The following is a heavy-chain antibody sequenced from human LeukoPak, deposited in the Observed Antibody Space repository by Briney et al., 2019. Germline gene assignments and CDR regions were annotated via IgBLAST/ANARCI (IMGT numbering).Heavy chain of an antibody. V-gene: IGHV4-4*09. CDR1: GGSISSYY. CDR3: ARSPYYYGSGSYSVNWFDP. Sequence: SETLSLTCTVSGGSISSYYWSWIRQPPGKGLEWIGYIYTSGSTNYNPSLKSRVTISVGTSKNQFSLKLTSVTAADTAVYYCARSPYYYGSGSYSVNWFDPWGQGTLVTVSS. D-gene: IGHD3-10*01. J-gene: IGHJ5*02. CDR2: IYTSGST.